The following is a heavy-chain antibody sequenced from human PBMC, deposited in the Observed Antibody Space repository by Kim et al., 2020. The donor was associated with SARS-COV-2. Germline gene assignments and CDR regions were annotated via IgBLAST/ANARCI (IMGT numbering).Heavy chain of an antibody. V-gene: IGHV4-31*02. J-gene: IGHJ4*02. D-gene: IGHD1-1*01. CDR3: ARVEMGWSTSLDY. Sequence: HPALKSRVTRSVDTSKNQFSLKRSSVTAADTAVYYCARVEMGWSTSLDYWGQGTLVTVSS.